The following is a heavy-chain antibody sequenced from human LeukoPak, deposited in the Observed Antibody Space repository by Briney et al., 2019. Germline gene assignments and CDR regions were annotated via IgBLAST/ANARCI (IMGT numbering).Heavy chain of an antibody. CDR3: ARAGITSGWVQNMDY. Sequence: ASVKVSCKASGYTFTSYGINWVRQAPGQGIEWMGWISAYNGNTKHAQKLQGRVTMTTDTSTSTAYMELRSLRSDDTAVYYCARAGITSGWVQNMDYWGQGTLVTVSS. D-gene: IGHD6-19*01. J-gene: IGHJ4*02. CDR2: ISAYNGNT. V-gene: IGHV1-18*01. CDR1: GYTFTSYG.